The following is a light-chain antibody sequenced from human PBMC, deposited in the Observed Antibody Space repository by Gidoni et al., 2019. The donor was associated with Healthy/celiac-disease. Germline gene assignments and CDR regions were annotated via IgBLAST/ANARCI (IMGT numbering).Light chain of an antibody. V-gene: IGKV3-20*01. Sequence: EIVLTHSPGTLSLSPGERATLSCRASQSASSSYLAWYQQKPGQAPRLLIYGASSRATGIPDRFSGRGSGTDFTLTISRLEPEEFAVYYCQQYGSSPETFGQGTKLEIK. CDR1: QSASSSY. CDR2: GAS. J-gene: IGKJ2*01. CDR3: QQYGSSPET.